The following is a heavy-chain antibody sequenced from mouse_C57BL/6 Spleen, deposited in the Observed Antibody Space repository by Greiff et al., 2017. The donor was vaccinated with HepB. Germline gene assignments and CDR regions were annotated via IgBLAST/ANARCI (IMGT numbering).Heavy chain of an antibody. CDR2: IDPSDSYT. J-gene: IGHJ4*01. CDR1: GYTFTSYW. D-gene: IGHD2-2*01. V-gene: IGHV1-59*01. CDR3: ARSGLVLSYYAMDY. Sequence: QVQLKQPGAELVRPGTSVKLSCKASGYTFTSYWMHWVKQRPGQGLEWIGVIDPSDSYTNYNQKFKGKATLTVDTSSSTAYMQLSSLTSEDSAVYYCARSGLVLSYYAMDYWGQGTSVTVSS.